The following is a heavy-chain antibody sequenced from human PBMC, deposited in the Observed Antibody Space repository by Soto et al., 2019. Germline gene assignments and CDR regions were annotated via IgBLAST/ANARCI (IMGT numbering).Heavy chain of an antibody. CDR2: IIPIFGTA. Sequence: QVQLVQSGAEVKKPGSSVKVSCKASGGTFSSYAISWVRQAPGQGLEWMGGIIPIFGTANYAQKFQGRVTITGDESTSTAYMELSSLRSEDTAVYYCARDRGYCSSTSCPTYYYYGMDVWGQGTTVTVSS. CDR3: ARDRGYCSSTSCPTYYYYGMDV. D-gene: IGHD2-2*01. V-gene: IGHV1-69*01. J-gene: IGHJ6*02. CDR1: GGTFSSYA.